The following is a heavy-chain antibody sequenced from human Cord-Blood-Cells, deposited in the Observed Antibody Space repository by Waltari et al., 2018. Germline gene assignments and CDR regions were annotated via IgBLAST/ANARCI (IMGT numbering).Heavy chain of an antibody. CDR2: ISYDGSNK. CDR1: GFTFSSYA. J-gene: IGHJ4*02. D-gene: IGHD3-16*02. CDR3: ARDPYVWGSYRLYYFDY. V-gene: IGHV3-30-3*01. Sequence: QVQLVESGGGVVQPGRSLRLSCAAPGFTFSSYAMPWVRPAPGKGLEWVAVISYDGSNKYYADSVKGRFTISRDNSKNTLNLQMNSLRAEDTAVYYCARDPYVWGSYRLYYFDYWGQGTLVTVSS.